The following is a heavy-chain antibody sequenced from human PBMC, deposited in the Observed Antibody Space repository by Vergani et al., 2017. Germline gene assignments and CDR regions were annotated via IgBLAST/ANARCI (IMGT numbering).Heavy chain of an antibody. D-gene: IGHD2-15*01. CDR1: GYTFTGYY. CDR3: ARGNGDCSGGSCYSDWFDP. Sequence: QVQLVQSGAEVKKPGASVKVSCKASGYTFTGYYMHWVRQAPGQGLEWMGWINPNSGGTNYAQKFQGRVTMTRDTSIRTAYMELSSLRSEDTAVYYCARGNGDCSGGSCYSDWFDPWGQGTLVTVSS. CDR2: INPNSGGT. J-gene: IGHJ5*02. V-gene: IGHV1-2*02.